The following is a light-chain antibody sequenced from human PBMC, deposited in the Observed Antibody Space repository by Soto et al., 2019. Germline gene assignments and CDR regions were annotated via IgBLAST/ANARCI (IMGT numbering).Light chain of an antibody. V-gene: IGKV1-39*01. CDR2: GAS. CDR3: QQSYRPPLT. J-gene: IGKJ4*01. Sequence: DFLVTQSPSSLSASVGDSVSITCRASQSISTSLNWFQQKPGKAPKLLISGASILQDGAPSRCTGSGSETEFTLTINTLQPEDFATYCCQQSYRPPLTFGGGTTV. CDR1: QSISTS.